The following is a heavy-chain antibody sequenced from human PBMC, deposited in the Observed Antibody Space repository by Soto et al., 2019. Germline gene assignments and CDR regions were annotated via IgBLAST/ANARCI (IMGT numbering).Heavy chain of an antibody. D-gene: IGHD3-16*01. J-gene: IGHJ4*02. CDR1: GYTFTSYG. CDR3: ARDWFGVDY. V-gene: IGHV1-18*01. Sequence: QVQLVQSGAEVKKPGASVKVSCKASGYTFTSYGISWVRQAPGQGLEWMGWINPYNGNTNYAQKLQGRVTMTTDTSTRTANMEVRSLRSDDTAVYYCARDWFGVDYWGQGTLVTVPS. CDR2: INPYNGNT.